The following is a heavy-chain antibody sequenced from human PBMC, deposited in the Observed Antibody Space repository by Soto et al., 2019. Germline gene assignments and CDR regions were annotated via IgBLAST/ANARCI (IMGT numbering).Heavy chain of an antibody. CDR2: IRDRAYNYAT. J-gene: IGHJ4*02. D-gene: IGHD3-22*01. CDR1: GFVFKDSS. Sequence: PGGSLRLSCAASGFVFKDSSIHWVRQASGKGLEWVGRIRDRAYNYATSYAASVKGRFTISRDDSSNTAFLQMNSLKTEDTAINYCTRLISAAQDYWGQGTWVTVSS. V-gene: IGHV3-73*01. CDR3: TRLISAAQDY.